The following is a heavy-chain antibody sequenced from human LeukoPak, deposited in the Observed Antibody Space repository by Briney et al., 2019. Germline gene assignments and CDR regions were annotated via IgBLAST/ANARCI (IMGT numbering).Heavy chain of an antibody. D-gene: IGHD4-23*01. CDR2: IYTSGST. J-gene: IGHJ4*02. CDR1: GGSISSYY. Sequence: SETLSLTCTVSGGSISSYYWSWIRQPAGKGLEWIGRIYTSGSTNYNPSLKSRVTISMDTSKDQFSLKLSSVAAADTAIYYCARHISYGGDSAFGYWGQGTLVTVSS. CDR3: ARHISYGGDSAFGY. V-gene: IGHV4-4*07.